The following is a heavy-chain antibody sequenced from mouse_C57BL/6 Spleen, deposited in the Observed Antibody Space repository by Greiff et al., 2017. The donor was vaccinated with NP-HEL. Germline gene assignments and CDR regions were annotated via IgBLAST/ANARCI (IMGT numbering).Heavy chain of an antibody. Sequence: QVQLQQPGAELVKPGASVKLSCKASGYTFTSYWMQWVNQRPGQGLEWIGEIDPSDSYTNYNQKFKGKATLTVDTSSSTAYMQLSSLTSEDSAVYYCARSPVVARYFDVWGTGTTVTVSS. CDR3: ARSPVVARYFDV. CDR1: GYTFTSYW. D-gene: IGHD1-1*01. J-gene: IGHJ1*03. CDR2: IDPSDSYT. V-gene: IGHV1-50*01.